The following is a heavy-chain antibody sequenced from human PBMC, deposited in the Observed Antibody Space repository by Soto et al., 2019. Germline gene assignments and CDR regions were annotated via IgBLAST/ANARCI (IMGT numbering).Heavy chain of an antibody. CDR2: ISWNSGSI. CDR1: GFTFDDYA. CDR3: AKAVLGATPPFDY. D-gene: IGHD1-26*01. Sequence: GGSLRLSCAASGFTFDDYAMHWVRQAPGKGLEWVSGISWNSGSIGYADSVKGRFTISRDNAKNSLYLQMNSLRAEDTALYYCAKAVLGATPPFDYWGQGTLVTVSS. V-gene: IGHV3-9*01. J-gene: IGHJ4*02.